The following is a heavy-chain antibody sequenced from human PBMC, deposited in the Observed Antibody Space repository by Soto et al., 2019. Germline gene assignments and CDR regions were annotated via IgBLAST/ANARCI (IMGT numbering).Heavy chain of an antibody. J-gene: IGHJ4*02. CDR1: GFTFSSYW. V-gene: IGHV3-74*01. Sequence: EVQLVESGENLVQPGGSLRLSCAASGFTFSSYWIHWVRQAPGKGLVWVSRIKGDEITTNYADSVKGRFTISRDNAKKTVFLQMHSLRAEETALYYCARGLYGAYGQDFWGQGILVTVSS. D-gene: IGHD4-17*01. CDR3: ARGLYGAYGQDF. CDR2: IKGDEITT.